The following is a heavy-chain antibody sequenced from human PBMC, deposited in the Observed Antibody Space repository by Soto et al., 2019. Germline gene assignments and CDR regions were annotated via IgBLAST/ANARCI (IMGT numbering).Heavy chain of an antibody. J-gene: IGHJ3*02. CDR2: IWYDGSNK. CDR3: AREGSSGYLLSDAFDI. CDR1: GFTFSSYG. Sequence: PGGSLRLSCAASGFTFSSYGMHWVRQAPGKGLEWVAVIWYDGSNKYYADSVKGRFTISRDNSKNTLYLQMNSLRAEDTAVYYCAREGSSGYLLSDAFDIWGQGTMVTVSS. D-gene: IGHD3-22*01. V-gene: IGHV3-33*01.